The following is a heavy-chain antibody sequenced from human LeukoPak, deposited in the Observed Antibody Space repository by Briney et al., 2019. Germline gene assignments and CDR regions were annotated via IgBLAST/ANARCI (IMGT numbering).Heavy chain of an antibody. V-gene: IGHV3-13*01. CDR1: GFTFSSYD. CDR2: IGTAGDT. Sequence: GGSLRLSWAASGFTFSSYDMHWVRQATGKGLEWVSAIGTAGDTYYPGSVKGRFTISRENAKNPLYLQMNSLRAGDTAVYYCARGYSSGWYGLHFDYWGQGTLVTVSS. J-gene: IGHJ4*02. CDR3: ARGYSSGWYGLHFDY. D-gene: IGHD6-19*01.